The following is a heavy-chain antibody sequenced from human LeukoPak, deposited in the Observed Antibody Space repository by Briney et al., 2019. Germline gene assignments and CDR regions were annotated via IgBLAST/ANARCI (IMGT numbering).Heavy chain of an antibody. CDR1: GGTFSSYA. J-gene: IGHJ6*03. CDR2: IIPIFGTA. V-gene: IGHV1-69*05. CDR3: ARDSYYYYYYMDV. Sequence: ASVKVSCKASGGTFSSYAISWVRQAPGQGLEWMGRIIPIFGTANHAQKFQGRVTITTDESTSTAYMELSSLRSEDTAVYYCARDSYYYYYYMDVWGKGTTVTVSS.